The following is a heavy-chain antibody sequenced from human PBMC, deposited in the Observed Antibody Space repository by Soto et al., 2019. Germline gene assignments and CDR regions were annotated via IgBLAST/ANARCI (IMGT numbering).Heavy chain of an antibody. D-gene: IGHD3-10*01. V-gene: IGHV3-21*01. J-gene: IGHJ4*02. CDR2: ISSSSSYI. CDR3: ASEATMVRGGHGY. CDR1: GFTFSSYS. Sequence: EVQLVESGGGLVKPGGSLRLSCAASGFTFSSYSMNWVRQAPGKGLEWVSSISSSSSYIYYADSVKGRFTISRDNAKNSLYLQMNSLRAEDTAVYYCASEATMVRGGHGYWGQGTLVTVSS.